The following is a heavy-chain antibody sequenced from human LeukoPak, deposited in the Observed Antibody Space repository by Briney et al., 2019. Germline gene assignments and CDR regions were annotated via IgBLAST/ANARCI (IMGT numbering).Heavy chain of an antibody. V-gene: IGHV1-2*02. D-gene: IGHD5-12*01. CDR3: ARLEWLRYRYYFDY. Sequence: ASVKVSCKASGYTFTGYYIHWVRQAPGQGLEWMGWINPNSGGANYAQKFQGRVTMTRDTSISTAYMELSRLRSDDTAVYYCARLEWLRYRYYFDYWGQGTLVTVSS. CDR2: INPNSGGA. J-gene: IGHJ4*02. CDR1: GYTFTGYY.